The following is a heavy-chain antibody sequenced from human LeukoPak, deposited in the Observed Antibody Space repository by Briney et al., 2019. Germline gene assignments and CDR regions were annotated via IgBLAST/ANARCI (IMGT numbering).Heavy chain of an antibody. CDR1: GFTFSNAW. Sequence: GGSLRLSCAASGFTFSNAWLSWVRQAPGKGLEWVGRIKSKKFGETTDYAAPVKGRFTISRDDSKNMLYLQMNSLKTEDTAVFYCTASDTPGVDYWGQGTLLTVSS. V-gene: IGHV3-15*01. J-gene: IGHJ4*02. CDR3: TASDTPGVDY. CDR2: IKSKKFGETT. D-gene: IGHD5-18*01.